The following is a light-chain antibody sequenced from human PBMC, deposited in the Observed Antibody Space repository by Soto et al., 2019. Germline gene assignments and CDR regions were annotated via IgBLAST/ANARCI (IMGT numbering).Light chain of an antibody. V-gene: IGKV1-5*03. CDR1: QSISIW. Sequence: IQMTQSPATLSRFGGDRATLTCRASQSISIWLAWYKQKPGKAPKIVIYKASSLESGVPSRFRGSGSGTEFTLTISSLKAEDFETYSCQQTRRYPSTCGGGTKVDIK. CDR3: QQTRRYPST. CDR2: KAS. J-gene: IGKJ4*01.